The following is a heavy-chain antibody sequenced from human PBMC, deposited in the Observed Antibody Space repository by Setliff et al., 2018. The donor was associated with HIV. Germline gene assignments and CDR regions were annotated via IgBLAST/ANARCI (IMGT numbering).Heavy chain of an antibody. CDR3: AIYPFSRGSKYVSPDYYYAMDV. CDR2: IIPIFSTA. Sequence: SVKVSCKASGGTFSSYAISWVRQAPGQGLEWMGGIIPIFSTASYAQKFQGRVTITADEFTSTAYMELSSLRSEDTAVYYCAIYPFSRGSKYVSPDYYYAMDVWGQGTAVTVSS. CDR1: GGTFSSYA. V-gene: IGHV1-69*13. D-gene: IGHD4-4*01. J-gene: IGHJ6*02.